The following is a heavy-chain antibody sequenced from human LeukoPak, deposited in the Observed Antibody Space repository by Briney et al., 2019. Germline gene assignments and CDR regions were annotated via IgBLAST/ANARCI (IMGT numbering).Heavy chain of an antibody. CDR1: GYNFATYW. D-gene: IGHD5-12*01. CDR2: IYPADSDT. J-gene: IGHJ4*02. Sequence: GESLKTSCKSSGYNFATYWIGWVRQMPGKGLEYMGIIYPADSDTTYSPSFQGQVTISANKSITTAYLQWSSLKASDTAIYYCVRRAATTPHPYFDYWGQGTLVTVSS. V-gene: IGHV5-51*01. CDR3: VRRAATTPHPYFDY.